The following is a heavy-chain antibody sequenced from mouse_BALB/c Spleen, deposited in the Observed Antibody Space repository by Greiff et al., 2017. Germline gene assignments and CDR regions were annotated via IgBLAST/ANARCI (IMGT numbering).Heavy chain of an antibody. CDR2: IWSGGST. Sequence: VMLVESGPGLVQPSQSLSITCTVSGFSLTSYGVHWVRQSPGKGLEWLGVIWSGGSTDYNAAFISRLSISKDNSKSQVFFKMNSLQANDTAIYYCARNWGLLRAMDYWGQGTSVTVSS. CDR3: ARNWGLLRAMDY. J-gene: IGHJ4*01. CDR1: GFSLTSYG. D-gene: IGHD2-3*01. V-gene: IGHV2-2*02.